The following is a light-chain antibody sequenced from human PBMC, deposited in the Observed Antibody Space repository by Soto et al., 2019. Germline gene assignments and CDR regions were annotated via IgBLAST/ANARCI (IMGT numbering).Light chain of an antibody. CDR1: QSISSY. CDR2: AAS. CDR3: QQGYSTPIT. V-gene: IGKV1-39*01. Sequence: EIEMSQSQSSLSASVGDRVAIACLASQSISSYLNWFQQKPGKAPKLLIYAASSLQSGVPSRFSGSGSGTDFTLTVSSLQPEDFVTYYSQQGYSTPITFGQGTRLEI. J-gene: IGKJ5*01.